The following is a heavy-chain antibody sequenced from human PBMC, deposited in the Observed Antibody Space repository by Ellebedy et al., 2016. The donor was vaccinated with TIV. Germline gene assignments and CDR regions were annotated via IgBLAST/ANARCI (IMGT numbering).Heavy chain of an antibody. J-gene: IGHJ6*02. D-gene: IGHD5-18*01. CDR1: GFIFSDYA. CDR2: ISGRGEST. CDR3: ARNSPKSGMDV. V-gene: IGHV3-23*01. Sequence: PGGSLRLSCATSGFIFSDYAISWVRQPPGKGLEWVSTISGRGESTFAADSVKGRFSISRDDSKNMLYLQMNNLRVEDTAIYYCARNSPKSGMDVWGQGTTVTVSS.